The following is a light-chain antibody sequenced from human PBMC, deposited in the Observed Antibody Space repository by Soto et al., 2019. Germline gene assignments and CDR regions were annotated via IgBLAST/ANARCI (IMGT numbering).Light chain of an antibody. CDR2: SNN. Sequence: HSVLTQPPSASGTPGQRVTISCSGRSSNIGSNTVNWYQQLPGTAPKLLIYSNNQRPSGVPDRFSGSKSGTSASLAISGLQSEDEADYYCAAWDDSLNGPVFGGGTKLTVL. CDR1: SSNIGSNT. J-gene: IGLJ2*01. V-gene: IGLV1-44*01. CDR3: AAWDDSLNGPV.